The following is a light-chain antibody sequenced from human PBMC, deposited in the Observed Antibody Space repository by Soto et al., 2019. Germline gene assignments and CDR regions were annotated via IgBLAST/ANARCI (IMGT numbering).Light chain of an antibody. Sequence: QSALTQPRSVSGSPGQSVTISCTGTSSDVGGYNYVSWYQQHPGKAPKLMIYDVSKRPSGVPDRFSGSKSGNTASLTISGLQAEDEADSYCCSYAGSYTLVVFGGGTKLTVL. CDR3: CSYAGSYTLVV. CDR1: SSDVGGYNY. J-gene: IGLJ2*01. V-gene: IGLV2-11*01. CDR2: DVS.